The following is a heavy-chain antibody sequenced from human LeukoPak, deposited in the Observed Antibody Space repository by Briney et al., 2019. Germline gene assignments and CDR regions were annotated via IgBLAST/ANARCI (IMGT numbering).Heavy chain of an antibody. D-gene: IGHD6-6*01. J-gene: IGHJ5*02. V-gene: IGHV3-21*01. CDR3: ARDLTYSSSGGPDWFDP. CDR2: ISSSSSYI. Sequence: GGSLRLSCAASGFTFSSYSMNWVRQAPGEGLEWVSSISSSSSYIYYADSVKGRFTISRDNAKNSLYLQMNSLRAEDTAVYYCARDLTYSSSGGPDWFDPWGQGTLVTVSS. CDR1: GFTFSSYS.